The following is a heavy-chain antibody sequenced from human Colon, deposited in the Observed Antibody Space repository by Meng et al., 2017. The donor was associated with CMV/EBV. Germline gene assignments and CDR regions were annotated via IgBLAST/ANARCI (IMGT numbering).Heavy chain of an antibody. J-gene: IGHJ5*02. CDR1: GGSISSGSYY. CDR3: ARDYGDANWFDP. V-gene: IGHV4-61*02. D-gene: IGHD4-17*01. Sequence: GSGGSISSGSYYWSWIRQPAGKGLEWIGRIYTSGSTNYNPSLKSRVTISVDTSKNQFSLKLSSVTAADTAVYYCARDYGDANWFDPWGQGTLVTVSS. CDR2: IYTSGST.